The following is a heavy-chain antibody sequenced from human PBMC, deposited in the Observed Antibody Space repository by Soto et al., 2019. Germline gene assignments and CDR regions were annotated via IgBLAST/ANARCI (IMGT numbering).Heavy chain of an antibody. V-gene: IGHV4-30-4*01. Sequence: SETLSLTCTVSGGSISSGDYYWSWIRQPPGKGLEWIGYIYYSGSTYYNPSLKSRVTISVDTSKNQFSLKLSSVTAADTAVYYCARDRSSGYSPVEDWFDPWGQGTLVTVS. CDR2: IYYSGST. CDR3: ARDRSSGYSPVEDWFDP. D-gene: IGHD3-22*01. CDR1: GGSISSGDYY. J-gene: IGHJ5*02.